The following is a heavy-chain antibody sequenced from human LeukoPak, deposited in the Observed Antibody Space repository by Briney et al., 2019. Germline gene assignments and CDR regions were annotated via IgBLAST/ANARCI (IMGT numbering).Heavy chain of an antibody. CDR2: INPSGGST. CDR1: GYTCTSYY. Sequence: ASVKVSCKASGYTCTSYYMHWVRQAPGQGLEWMGIINPSGGSTSYAQKFQGRVTMTRDTSTSTVYMELSSLRSEDTAVYYCARDGGWNDVLYYFDYWGQGTLVTVSP. J-gene: IGHJ4*02. CDR3: ARDGGWNDVLYYFDY. D-gene: IGHD1-1*01. V-gene: IGHV1-46*01.